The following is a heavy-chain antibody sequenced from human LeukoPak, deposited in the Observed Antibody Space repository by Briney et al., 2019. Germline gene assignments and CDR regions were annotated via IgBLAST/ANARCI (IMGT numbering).Heavy chain of an antibody. CDR3: ARELVQHYYYMDV. D-gene: IGHD1/OR15-1a*01. CDR1: GFTFRNYD. Sequence: GGSLRLSCAASGFTFRNYDMSWVRQAPGKGLEWVSVIYSGGSTYYADSVKGRFTISRDNSKNTLYLQMNSLRAEDTAVYYRARELVQHYYYMDVWGKGTTVTISS. CDR2: IYSGGST. J-gene: IGHJ6*03. V-gene: IGHV3-53*01.